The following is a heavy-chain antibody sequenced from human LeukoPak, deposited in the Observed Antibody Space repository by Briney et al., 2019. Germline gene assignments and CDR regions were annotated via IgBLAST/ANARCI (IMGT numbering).Heavy chain of an antibody. Sequence: GGSLRLSCAASGFTFSNYAMRWVRQAPGKGLEWVSGISGSGDSTYYADSVKGRFTISRDNSKNTLYLQMNSLRAEDTAVYYCARRSGIAVAGASDYWGQGTLVTVSS. V-gene: IGHV3-23*01. CDR1: GFTFSNYA. CDR2: ISGSGDST. CDR3: ARRSGIAVAGASDY. D-gene: IGHD6-19*01. J-gene: IGHJ4*02.